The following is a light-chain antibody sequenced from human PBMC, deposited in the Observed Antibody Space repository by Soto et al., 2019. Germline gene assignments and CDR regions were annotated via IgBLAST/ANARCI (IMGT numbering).Light chain of an antibody. V-gene: IGKV1-5*01. CDR1: QIISSW. J-gene: IGKJ1*01. CDR3: QQYRT. Sequence: DIQMTQSPPTLSASVGDRVTITCRASQIISSWLAWYQQKPGKAPKRLIYDASSLETGVPSRFSGSESGTEFTLTISSQQPEDFSTYYCQQYRTFGQGTKVDIK. CDR2: DAS.